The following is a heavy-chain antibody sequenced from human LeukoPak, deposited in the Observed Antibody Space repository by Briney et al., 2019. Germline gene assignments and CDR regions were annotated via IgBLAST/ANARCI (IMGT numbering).Heavy chain of an antibody. J-gene: IGHJ3*02. CDR3: ARRKNSGWATDTFDI. CDR1: GGSINNDY. D-gene: IGHD6-19*01. V-gene: IGHV4-59*08. CDR2: ICYSGST. Sequence: SETLSLTCTVSGGSINNDYWSWIRQPPGKGLEWIGNICYSGSTNNNPSLKSRVTISVDTSKNQFSLKLNSVTAADTAVYYCARRKNSGWATDTFDIWGQGTMVTVSS.